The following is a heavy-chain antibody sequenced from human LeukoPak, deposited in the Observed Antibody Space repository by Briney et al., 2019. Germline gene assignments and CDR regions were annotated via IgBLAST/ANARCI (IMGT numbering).Heavy chain of an antibody. J-gene: IGHJ4*02. CDR2: ISPRGGGT. D-gene: IGHD5-18*01. CDR1: GFTFSNHG. V-gene: IGHV3-23*01. Sequence: GGTLRLSCAASGFTFSNHGMNWVRQAPGKGLEWLSGISPRGGGTYYADSVKGRFTISRDDSKNTLSLQMNSLRAEDTAVYYCARHLSGITGYTYGRGIDYWGQGTLVTVSS. CDR3: ARHLSGITGYTYGRGIDY.